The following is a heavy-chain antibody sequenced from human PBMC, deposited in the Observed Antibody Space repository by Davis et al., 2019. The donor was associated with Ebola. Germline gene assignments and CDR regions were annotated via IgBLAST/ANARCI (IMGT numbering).Heavy chain of an antibody. Sequence: SETLSLTCTVSGGSISDYYWSWIRQPPGKGLEWIGCIFHSGTPNYNPSLKSRVTISVDTPKKQFSLKLNFVTAADSAVYYCARGGKTSGWYYYFDYWGQGSLVSVSS. CDR1: GGSISDYY. CDR2: IFHSGTP. D-gene: IGHD6-19*01. CDR3: ARGGKTSGWYYYFDY. J-gene: IGHJ4*02. V-gene: IGHV4-59*01.